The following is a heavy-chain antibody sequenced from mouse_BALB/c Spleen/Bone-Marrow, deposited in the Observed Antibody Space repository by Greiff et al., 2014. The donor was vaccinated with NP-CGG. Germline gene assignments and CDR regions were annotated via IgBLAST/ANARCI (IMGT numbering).Heavy chain of an antibody. Sequence: LQQSGSELVRPGASVKLSCKASGYTFTSYLIHWMKQRPGQGLEWIGNIYPGSGSTNYDEKFKSKATLTVDTSSSTAYMQLSSLTSEDSAVYYYTRTYGNYPAWFAYWGQGALVTVSA. V-gene: IGHV1S22*01. CDR2: IYPGSGST. D-gene: IGHD2-1*01. CDR3: TRTYGNYPAWFAY. CDR1: GYTFTSYL. J-gene: IGHJ3*01.